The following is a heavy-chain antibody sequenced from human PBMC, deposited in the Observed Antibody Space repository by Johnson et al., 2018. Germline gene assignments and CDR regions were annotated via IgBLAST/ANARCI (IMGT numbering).Heavy chain of an antibody. CDR1: GFTFSSYD. V-gene: IGHV3-13*01. CDR2: IGTAGDT. CDR3: ARDGVNPLMDYYYYMAV. D-gene: IGHD4-23*01. Sequence: EVQLVESGGGLVQPGGSLRLSCAASGFTFSSYDMHWVRQATGKGLEWVSAIGTAGDTYYPGSVKGRFTISRDNSKNTLYLQMNSLRAEDTAVYYCARDGVNPLMDYYYYMAVWGKGTTVTVSS. J-gene: IGHJ6*03.